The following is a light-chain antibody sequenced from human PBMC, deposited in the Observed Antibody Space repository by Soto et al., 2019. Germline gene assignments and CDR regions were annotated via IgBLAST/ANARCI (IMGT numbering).Light chain of an antibody. Sequence: DIEMSPSPSRLSASVGGRVTITCRASQSLNRWLAWYQQTPAKAPTLLIHVASTLQSGVPSRFSGSGSGTDYTLTSSSLQPDDVATYCCQQSYRTPTFGQGTRLEIK. CDR1: QSLNRW. V-gene: IGKV1-39*01. CDR3: QQSYRTPT. CDR2: VAS. J-gene: IGKJ5*01.